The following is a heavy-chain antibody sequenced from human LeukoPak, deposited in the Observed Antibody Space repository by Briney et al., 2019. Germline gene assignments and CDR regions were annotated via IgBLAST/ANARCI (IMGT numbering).Heavy chain of an antibody. CDR3: AREGDTMVRGVPGGNWFDH. CDR2: IYYSGST. J-gene: IGHJ5*02. V-gene: IGHV4-59*02. D-gene: IGHD3-10*01. Sequence: QTSETLSLTCTVSGVSVSNKYWSWVRQPPGKGLEWIGYIYYSGSTNYNPSLKSRVTISVDTSKNQFSLKLSSVTAADTAVYYCAREGDTMVRGVPGGNWFDHWGQGTLVTVSS. CDR1: GVSVSNKY.